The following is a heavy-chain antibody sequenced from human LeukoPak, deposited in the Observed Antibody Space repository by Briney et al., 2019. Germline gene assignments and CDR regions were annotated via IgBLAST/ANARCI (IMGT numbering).Heavy chain of an antibody. J-gene: IGHJ6*02. V-gene: IGHV4-34*01. CDR1: GGSFSGYY. Sequence: NPSETLSLTCAVYGGSFSGYYWSWIRQPPGKGLEWIGEINHSGSTNYNPSLKSRVTISVDTSKNQFSLKLSSVTAADTAVYYCARRHDFYYYYGMGVWGQGTTVTVSS. CDR2: INHSGST. CDR3: ARRHDFYYYYGMGV. D-gene: IGHD3-3*01.